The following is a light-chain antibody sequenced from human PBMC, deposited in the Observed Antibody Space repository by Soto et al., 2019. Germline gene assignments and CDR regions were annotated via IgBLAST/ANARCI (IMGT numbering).Light chain of an antibody. CDR1: SSNIGNNY. Sequence: QSVLTQSPSVSAAPGQKITISCSGSSSNIGNNYVSWYQQLPGTAPKLLIYDNNKRPSGIPDRCSGSKSGTSGTLDITGLQTGDEAAYYCATWYGSMPGEVFGGGTKLTVL. CDR3: ATWYGSMPGEV. J-gene: IGLJ2*01. CDR2: DNN. V-gene: IGLV1-51*01.